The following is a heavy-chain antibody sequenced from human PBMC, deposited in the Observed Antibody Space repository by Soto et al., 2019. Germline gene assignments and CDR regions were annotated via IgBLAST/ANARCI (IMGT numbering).Heavy chain of an antibody. D-gene: IGHD2-15*01. J-gene: IGHJ1*01. V-gene: IGHV3-23*01. Sequence: EVQLLESGGGLVQPGGSLRLSCAASGFTFSSYAMSWVRQAPGKGLEWVSAISGRGGSTYYADSVKGRFTISRDNSRDTLYLQMNSLRAEDTAVYYCAKDLSNVAATEYFQHWGQGTLVTVSS. CDR3: AKDLSNVAATEYFQH. CDR1: GFTFSSYA. CDR2: ISGRGGST.